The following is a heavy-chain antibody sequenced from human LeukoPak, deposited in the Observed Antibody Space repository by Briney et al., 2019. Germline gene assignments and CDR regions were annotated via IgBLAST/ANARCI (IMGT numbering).Heavy chain of an antibody. D-gene: IGHD4-17*01. CDR3: ARGDYGDYLNWFDP. CDR2: ISSSSSTI. Sequence: GGSLRLSCTVSGFTVSSNSMSWVRQAPGKGLEWVSYISSSSSTIYYAGSVKGRFTISRDNAKNSLYLQMNSLRAEDTAVYYCARGDYGDYLNWFDPWGQGTLVTVSS. CDR1: GFTVSSNS. V-gene: IGHV3-48*01. J-gene: IGHJ5*02.